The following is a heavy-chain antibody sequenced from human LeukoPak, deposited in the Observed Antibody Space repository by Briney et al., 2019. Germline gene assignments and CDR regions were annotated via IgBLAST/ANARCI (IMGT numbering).Heavy chain of an antibody. CDR2: IRSKANSYAT. D-gene: IGHD6-19*01. Sequence: PGGSLRLSCAASGFTFSGSAMHWVRQASGKGLEWVGRIRSKANSYATAYAASVKGRFTISRDDSKNTAYLQMNSLKTEDTAVYYGTRLGGIAVAGTRGDFDYWGQGTLVTVSS. CDR1: GFTFSGSA. J-gene: IGHJ4*02. CDR3: TRLGGIAVAGTRGDFDY. V-gene: IGHV3-73*01.